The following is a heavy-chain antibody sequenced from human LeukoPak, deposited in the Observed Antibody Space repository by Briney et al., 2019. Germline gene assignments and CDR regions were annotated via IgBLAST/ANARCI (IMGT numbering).Heavy chain of an antibody. CDR2: ISGSGGST. CDR3: ARDSGGYSYGPDY. Sequence: GGSLRLSCAASGFTFSSYAMTWVRQAPGKGLEWVSAISGSGGSTYYADSVKGRFTISRDNAKNSLYLQMNSLRVEDTAVYYCARDSGGYSYGPDYWGQGTLVTVSS. CDR1: GFTFSSYA. D-gene: IGHD5-18*01. V-gene: IGHV3-23*01. J-gene: IGHJ4*02.